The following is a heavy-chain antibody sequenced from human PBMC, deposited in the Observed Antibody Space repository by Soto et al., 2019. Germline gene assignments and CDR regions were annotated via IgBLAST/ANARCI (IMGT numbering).Heavy chain of an antibody. CDR3: ERFPSPMITFGGVMD. CDR2: ISSSGSTI. V-gene: IGHV3-48*03. Sequence: EVQLVESGGGLVQPGGSLRLSCAASGFTFSSYEMNWVRQAPGKGLEWVSYISSSGSTIYYADSVKGRFTITRDHATNSLYLQRNSLRAEDTAVYYCERFPSPMITFGGVMDWGQGTMVTVSS. CDR1: GFTFSSYE. D-gene: IGHD3-16*01. J-gene: IGHJ4*02.